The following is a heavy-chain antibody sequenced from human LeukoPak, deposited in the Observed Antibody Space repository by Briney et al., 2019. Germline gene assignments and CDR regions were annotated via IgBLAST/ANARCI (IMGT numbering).Heavy chain of an antibody. CDR1: GYTFTSYG. D-gene: IGHD2-15*01. Sequence: ASVKVSCKASGYTFTSYGISWVRQAPGQGLEWMGWISAYNGNTNYAQKLQGRVTMTTDTSTSTAYMELRSLRSDDTAVYYCAKRLEVVVVAADAFDIWGQGTMVTVSS. J-gene: IGHJ3*02. V-gene: IGHV1-18*01. CDR3: AKRLEVVVVAADAFDI. CDR2: ISAYNGNT.